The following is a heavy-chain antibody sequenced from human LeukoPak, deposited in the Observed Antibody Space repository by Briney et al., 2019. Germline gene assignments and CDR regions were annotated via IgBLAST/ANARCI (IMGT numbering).Heavy chain of an antibody. CDR1: EFTFSSYA. CDR2: ISGSGGSP. Sequence: AGGSLRLSCAASEFTFSSYAMSWVRQAPGKGLKWVSAISGSGGSPYYADSVKGRFTISRDNSKNTLYLQMNRLRADDTAVYYCAKGSRGSYYGSYYDYWGQGTLVAVSS. CDR3: AKGSRGSYYGSYYDY. V-gene: IGHV3-23*01. D-gene: IGHD1-26*01. J-gene: IGHJ4*02.